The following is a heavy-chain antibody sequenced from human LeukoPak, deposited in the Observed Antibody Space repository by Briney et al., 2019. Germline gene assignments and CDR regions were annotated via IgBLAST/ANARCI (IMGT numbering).Heavy chain of an antibody. Sequence: PGGSLRLSCAASGFIFSDHYMHWVRQAPGKGLEWVAVISYDGSNKYYADSVKGRFTISRDNSKNTLYLQMNSLRAEDTAVYYCAKDATTVTTSDYWGQGTLVTVSS. CDR2: ISYDGSNK. CDR3: AKDATTVTTSDY. D-gene: IGHD4-17*01. J-gene: IGHJ4*02. CDR1: GFIFSDHY. V-gene: IGHV3-30*18.